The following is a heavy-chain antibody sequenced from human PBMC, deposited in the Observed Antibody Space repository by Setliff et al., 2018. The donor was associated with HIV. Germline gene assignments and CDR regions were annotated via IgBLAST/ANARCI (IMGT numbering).Heavy chain of an antibody. CDR1: GGRFRTYA. D-gene: IGHD6-13*01. Sequence: GASVKVSCKASGGRFRTYAISWVRQAPGQGLEWMGGIIPMLGTADYAQKFQGRVTITADESTSTAYMELSSLRAEDTAVYYCAKDSHYSRYSSSWGIFDYWGQGILVTVSS. V-gene: IGHV1-69*13. CDR2: IIPMLGTA. J-gene: IGHJ4*02. CDR3: AKDSHYSRYSSSWGIFDY.